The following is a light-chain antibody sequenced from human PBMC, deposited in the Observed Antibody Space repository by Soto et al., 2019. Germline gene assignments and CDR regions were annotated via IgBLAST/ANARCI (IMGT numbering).Light chain of an antibody. Sequence: DIQMTQSPSSVSASVGDRVTITCRASQGITRFVAWFQQKPGKAPELLIYDASTLQPGVPARFSGSGSGTEFTLTISGLQPEDLAVYYCQQHNSCPFTFGGGTKVDIK. CDR2: DAS. CDR1: QGITRF. V-gene: IGKV1-17*03. J-gene: IGKJ4*01. CDR3: QQHNSCPFT.